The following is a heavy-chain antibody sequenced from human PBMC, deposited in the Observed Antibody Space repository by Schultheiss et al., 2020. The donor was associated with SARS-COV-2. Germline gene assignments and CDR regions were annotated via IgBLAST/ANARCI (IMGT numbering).Heavy chain of an antibody. CDR1: GYSISSGYY. V-gene: IGHV4-38-2*01. D-gene: IGHD2-15*01. CDR3: ARRSGGGFDP. CDR2: IYHSGST. Sequence: SETLSLTCAVSGYSISSGYYWGWIRQPPGKGLEWIGSIYHSGSTNYNPSLKSRVTISVDTSKNQFSLKLSSVTAADTAVYYCARRSGGGFDPWGQGTLVTVSS. J-gene: IGHJ5*02.